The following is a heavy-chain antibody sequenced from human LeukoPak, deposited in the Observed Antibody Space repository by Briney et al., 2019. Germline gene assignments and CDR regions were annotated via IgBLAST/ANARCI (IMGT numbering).Heavy chain of an antibody. CDR2: IYYSGST. Sequence: SETLSLTCTVSGGSVSHSNYYWDWIRQPPGKGLEWIGDIYYSGSTYYNPSLKSRVTISLDTSKNQFSLKLSSVTAADTAVYYCARVAYSSSRSDYWGQGTLVTVSS. V-gene: IGHV4-39*07. CDR3: ARVAYSSSRSDY. J-gene: IGHJ4*02. D-gene: IGHD6-13*01. CDR1: GGSVSHSNYY.